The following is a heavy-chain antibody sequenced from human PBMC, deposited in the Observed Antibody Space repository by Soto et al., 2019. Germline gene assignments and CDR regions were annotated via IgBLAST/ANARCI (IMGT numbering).Heavy chain of an antibody. V-gene: IGHV3-23*01. D-gene: IGHD2-15*01. CDR2: TSNGGNT. CDR3: ARDFRPGLIVPTKSGFDP. J-gene: IGHJ5*02. Sequence: EVQLLESGGGLVQRGGSLRLSCEASGFPFSTYAMTWVRQVPGKGREWVSTTSNGGNTEFAESVRGRFTVFRDNSKNTIYRQMSSLRAEDSAIYFCARDFRPGLIVPTKSGFDPWGQGTPVTVSS. CDR1: GFPFSTYA.